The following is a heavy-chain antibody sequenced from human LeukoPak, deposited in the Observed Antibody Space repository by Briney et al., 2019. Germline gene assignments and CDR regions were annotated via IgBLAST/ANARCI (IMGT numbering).Heavy chain of an antibody. CDR3: ARGYYDILTGYYYFDY. J-gene: IGHJ4*02. D-gene: IGHD3-9*01. CDR2: IYYSGST. Sequence: SETLSLTCTVSGGSISSYYWSWIRQPPGKGLEWIGYIYYSGSTNYNPSLKSRVTISVDTSKNQFSLKLSSVTAADTAVYYCARGYYDILTGYYYFDYWGQGTLVTVSS. CDR1: GGSISSYY. V-gene: IGHV4-59*12.